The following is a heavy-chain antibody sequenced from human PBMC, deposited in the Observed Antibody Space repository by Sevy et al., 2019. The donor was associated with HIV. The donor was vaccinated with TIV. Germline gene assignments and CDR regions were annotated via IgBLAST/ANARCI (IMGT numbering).Heavy chain of an antibody. J-gene: IGHJ4*02. CDR3: ARVGGAREGYDYVGSSFIDH. CDR2: IIPRFGTA. V-gene: IGHV1-69*13. D-gene: IGHD3-16*01. CDR1: GGSFSNSD. Sequence: ASVKVSCKVSGGSFSNSDVIWVRQAPGQGLEWMGRIIPRFGTANYAPRFQGRVTITLDESTGTVFMELSRLRSEDTALFYCARVGGAREGYDYVGSSFIDHWGQGTLVTVSS.